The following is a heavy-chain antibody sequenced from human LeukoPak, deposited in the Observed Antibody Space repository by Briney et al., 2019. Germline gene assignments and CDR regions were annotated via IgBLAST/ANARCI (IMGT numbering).Heavy chain of an antibody. J-gene: IGHJ4*02. Sequence: HGASVKVSCKASGYTFTSYAMHWVRQAPGQGLEWMGWINPNSGGTNYAQKFQGWVTMTRDTSISTAYMELRSLRSDDTAVYYCARGDLGYCSSTSCYGPDYWGQGTLVTVSS. D-gene: IGHD2-2*01. CDR1: GYTFTSYA. V-gene: IGHV1-2*04. CDR2: INPNSGGT. CDR3: ARGDLGYCSSTSCYGPDY.